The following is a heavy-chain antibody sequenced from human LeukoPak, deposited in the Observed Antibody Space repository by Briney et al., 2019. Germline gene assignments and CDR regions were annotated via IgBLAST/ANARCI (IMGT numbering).Heavy chain of an antibody. Sequence: SETLSLTCAVSGYSISSGYYWGWIRQPPGKGLEWIGSIYRSGSTYYNPSLKSRVTISVDTSKNQFSLKLSSVTAADTAVYYCARDGITMVRGVIITPHYYYYGMDVWGKGTTVTVSS. J-gene: IGHJ6*04. V-gene: IGHV4-38-2*02. D-gene: IGHD3-10*01. CDR2: IYRSGST. CDR1: GYSISSGYY. CDR3: ARDGITMVRGVIITPHYYYYGMDV.